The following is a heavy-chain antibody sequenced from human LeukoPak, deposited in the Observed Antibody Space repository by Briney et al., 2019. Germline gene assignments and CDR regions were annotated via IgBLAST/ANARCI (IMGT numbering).Heavy chain of an antibody. CDR3: AKGDSSGYPYYFDY. D-gene: IGHD3-22*01. J-gene: IGHJ4*02. V-gene: IGHV3-30-3*01. CDR2: ISYDGSNK. Sequence: PGGSLRLSCAASGFTFSSYAMHWVRQAPGKGLEWVAVISYDGSNKYYADSVKGRFTISRDNSKNTLYLQMNSLRAEDTAVYYCAKGDSSGYPYYFDYWGQGTLVTVSS. CDR1: GFTFSSYA.